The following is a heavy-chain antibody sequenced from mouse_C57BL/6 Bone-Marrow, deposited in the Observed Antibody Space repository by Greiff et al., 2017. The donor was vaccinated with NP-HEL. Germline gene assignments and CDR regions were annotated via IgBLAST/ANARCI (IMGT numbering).Heavy chain of an antibody. V-gene: IGHV5-6*01. Sequence: EVQLQESGGDLVKPGGSLKLSCAASGFTFSSYGMSWVRQTPDKRLEWVATISSGGSYTYYPDSVKGRFTISRDNAKNTLYLQMSSLKSEDTAMYYCARRYYYGSGFAYWGQGTLVTVSA. CDR1: GFTFSSYG. J-gene: IGHJ3*01. D-gene: IGHD1-1*01. CDR2: ISSGGSYT. CDR3: ARRYYYGSGFAY.